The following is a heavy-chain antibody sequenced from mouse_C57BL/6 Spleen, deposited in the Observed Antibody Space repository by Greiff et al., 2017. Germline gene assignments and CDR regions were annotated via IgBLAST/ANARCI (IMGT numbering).Heavy chain of an antibody. CDR3: ARRDGNPLYAMDY. J-gene: IGHJ4*01. CDR2: INPNNGGT. Sequence: EVQLQQSGPELVKPGASVKISCKASGYTFTDYYMNWVKQSHGKSLEWIGDINPNNGGTSYNQKFKGKATLTVDKSSSTAYMELRSLTSEDSAVYYCARRDGNPLYAMDYWGQGTSVTVSS. CDR1: GYTFTDYY. D-gene: IGHD2-1*01. V-gene: IGHV1-26*01.